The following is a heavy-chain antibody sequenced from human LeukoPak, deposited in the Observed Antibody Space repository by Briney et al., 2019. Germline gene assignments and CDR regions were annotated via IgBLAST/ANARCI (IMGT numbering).Heavy chain of an antibody. CDR1: GYTFTSYD. D-gene: IGHD5-18*01. J-gene: IGHJ4*02. Sequence: GASVKVSCKASGYTFTSYDINWVRQATGQGLEWMGWMNPNSGNTGYAQKFQGRVTITTDESMSTAYMELSSLRSEDTAVYYCARDRRDTAMVPLFDYWGQGTLVTVSS. CDR2: MNPNSGNT. V-gene: IGHV1-8*03. CDR3: ARDRRDTAMVPLFDY.